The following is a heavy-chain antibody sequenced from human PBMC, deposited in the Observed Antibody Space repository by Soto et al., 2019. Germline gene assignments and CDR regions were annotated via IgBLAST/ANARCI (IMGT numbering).Heavy chain of an antibody. CDR3: ARDWVVVAATETFYYYYGMDV. V-gene: IGHV1-46*03. CDR1: GYTFTNHH. Sequence: ASVKVSCKASGYTFTNHHMHWVRQVPGEGLEWMGRINPNNGNTNYPQKFQGRVTMTRDTSTSTVYMELSSLRSEDTAVYYCARDWVVVAATETFYYYYGMDVWGQGTTVTVSS. CDR2: INPNNGNT. J-gene: IGHJ6*02. D-gene: IGHD2-15*01.